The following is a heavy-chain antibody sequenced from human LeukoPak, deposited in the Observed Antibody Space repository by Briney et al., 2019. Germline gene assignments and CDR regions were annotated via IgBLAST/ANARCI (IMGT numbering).Heavy chain of an antibody. D-gene: IGHD3-10*01. V-gene: IGHV3-30*04. CDR2: ISYDGSNK. CDR3: ARANGAYYYGSGSYYDY. Sequence: GGSLRLSCAASGLTFSSYAMHWVRQAPGKGLEWVAVISYDGSNKYYADSVKGRFTISRDNSKNTLYLQMNSLRAEDTAVYYCARANGAYYYGSGSYYDYWGQGTLVTVSS. CDR1: GLTFSSYA. J-gene: IGHJ4*02.